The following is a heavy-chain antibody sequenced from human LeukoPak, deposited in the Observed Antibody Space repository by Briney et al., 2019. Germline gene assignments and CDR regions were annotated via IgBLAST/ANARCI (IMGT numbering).Heavy chain of an antibody. J-gene: IGHJ6*03. D-gene: IGHD4-17*01. CDR2: ISAYNGNT. Sequence: ASVKVSCKASGYTFTSYGISWVRQAPGQGLEWMGWISAYNGNTNYAQKLQGRVTMTTDTSTSTAYMELRSLRSDDTAVYYCARNRPRDRTTVTTNYYYYYMDVWGKGTTVTISS. CDR3: ARNRPRDRTTVTTNYYYYYMDV. V-gene: IGHV1-18*01. CDR1: GYTFTSYG.